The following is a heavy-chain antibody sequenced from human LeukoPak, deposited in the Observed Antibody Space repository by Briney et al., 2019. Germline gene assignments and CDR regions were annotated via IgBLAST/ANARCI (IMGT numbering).Heavy chain of an antibody. V-gene: IGHV1-18*04. Sequence: ASVKVSCKASGYTFTSYGISWVRQAPGQGLEWMGWISAYNGNTNYAQKLQGRVTMTRDTSISTAYMELSRLRSDDTAVYYCARDSLRAPENKTWAGRVTENWFDPWGQGTLVTVSS. CDR2: ISAYNGNT. J-gene: IGHJ5*02. CDR1: GYTFTSYG. CDR3: ARDSLRAPENKTWAGRVTENWFDP. D-gene: IGHD2-21*02.